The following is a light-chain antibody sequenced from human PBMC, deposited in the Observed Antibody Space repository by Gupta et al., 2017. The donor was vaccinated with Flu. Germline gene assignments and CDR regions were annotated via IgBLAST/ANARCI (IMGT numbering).Light chain of an antibody. J-gene: IGKJ4*01. Sequence: PATLSVSPGERATLSCRASQSVSSNLAWYQQKPGQAPRLLIYGAFSRATGIPARFSGSGSGTEFTLTISSLQSEDFAIYYCQQYNKWPLTFGGGTKVEIK. V-gene: IGKV3-15*01. CDR2: GAF. CDR3: QQYNKWPLT. CDR1: QSVSSN.